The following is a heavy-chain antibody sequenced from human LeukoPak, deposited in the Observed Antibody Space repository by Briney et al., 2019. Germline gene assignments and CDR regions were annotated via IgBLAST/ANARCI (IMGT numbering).Heavy chain of an antibody. CDR1: GGSISSSSYY. CDR3: ARRDDYGDFLNWFDP. CDR2: IYYSGST. Sequence: SETLSLTCTVPGGSISSSSYYWGWIRQPPGKGLEWIGSIYYSGSTYYNPSLKSRVTISVDTSKNQFSLKLSSVTAADTAVYYCARRDDYGDFLNWFDPWGQGTLVTVSS. V-gene: IGHV4-39*01. J-gene: IGHJ5*02. D-gene: IGHD4-17*01.